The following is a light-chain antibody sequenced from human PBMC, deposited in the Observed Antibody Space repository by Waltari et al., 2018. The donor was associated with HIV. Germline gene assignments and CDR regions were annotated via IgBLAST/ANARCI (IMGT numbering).Light chain of an antibody. CDR2: WAS. CDR3: QQYYNTPYT. CDR1: QSVLHSPNNKNY. Sequence: DIVMPQSPDSLAVSLGERATINCKYSQSVLHSPNNKNYLAWYQQKPGQPPKLLIFWASTRESGVPDRFSGSGSGTDFTLTISSLQAEDVAVYYCQQYYNTPYTFGQGTKLEIK. V-gene: IGKV4-1*01. J-gene: IGKJ2*01.